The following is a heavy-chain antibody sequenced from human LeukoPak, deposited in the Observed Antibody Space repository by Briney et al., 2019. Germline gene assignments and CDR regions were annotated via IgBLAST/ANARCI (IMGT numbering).Heavy chain of an antibody. CDR3: ARDGGLNTYFDY. V-gene: IGHV3-7*01. D-gene: IGHD2-15*01. CDR1: GFTFRNYW. Sequence: PGGSLRLSCAASGFTFRNYWMGWVRQAPGKGLEWVASTKPDGSAEYYADSVRGRFTPSRDNANNLLYLQVNRLRAEDTAGYYCARDGGLNTYFDYWGQGTLVTVSS. CDR2: TKPDGSAE. J-gene: IGHJ4*02.